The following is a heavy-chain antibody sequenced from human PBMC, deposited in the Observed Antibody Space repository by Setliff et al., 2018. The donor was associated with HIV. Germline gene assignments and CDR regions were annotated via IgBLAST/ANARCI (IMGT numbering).Heavy chain of an antibody. V-gene: IGHV4-31*03. Sequence: ASETLSLTCTVSGGSISIGGYYWGWIRQHPGKGLEWIGYIYHNGNTDYNPSLKSRVTMSLDTSKNQFSLTLTSVTAADTAVYYCVTGRDAYKTGYWGQGTLVTVSS. D-gene: IGHD2-15*01. CDR3: VTGRDAYKTGY. CDR2: IYHNGNT. J-gene: IGHJ4*02. CDR1: GGSISIGGYY.